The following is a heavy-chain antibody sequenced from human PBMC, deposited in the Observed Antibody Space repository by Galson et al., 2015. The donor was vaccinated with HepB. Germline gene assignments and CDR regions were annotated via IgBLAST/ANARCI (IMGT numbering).Heavy chain of an antibody. D-gene: IGHD1-1*01. CDR3: AKQQLISGDCFDP. V-gene: IGHV5-10-1*01. CDR2: IDPTDSRT. Sequence: QSGAEVTKPGESLRISCEASGYNFANYWITWVRQLPGKGLEWMGRIDPTDSRTKYSPSFQGHVTFSVDKSISTAYLQWSSLKASDTAIYYCAKQQLISGDCFDPWGQGTLVTVSS. J-gene: IGHJ5*02. CDR1: GYNFANYW.